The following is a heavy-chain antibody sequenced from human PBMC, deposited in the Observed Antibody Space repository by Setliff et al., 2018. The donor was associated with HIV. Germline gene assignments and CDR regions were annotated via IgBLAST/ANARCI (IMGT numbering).Heavy chain of an antibody. J-gene: IGHJ4*02. D-gene: IGHD3-10*01. CDR2: INHSGST. CDR3: ARDLAWPGYFDY. V-gene: IGHV4-34*01. Sequence: SETLSLTCAVYGGSLSGYHWSWIRQSPGKGLEWIGEINHSGSTYYNPSLKSRVIISVDKSKNQFSLKLSSVTAADTAVYYCARDLAWPGYFDYWGQGTLVTVSS. CDR1: GGSLSGYH.